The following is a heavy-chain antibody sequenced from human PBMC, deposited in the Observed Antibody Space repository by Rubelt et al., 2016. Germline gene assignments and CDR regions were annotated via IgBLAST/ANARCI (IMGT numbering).Heavy chain of an antibody. J-gene: IGHJ4*02. D-gene: IGHD2-15*01. V-gene: IGHV3-20*04. CDR3: AKRYCSGGSCSPDY. CDR2: INWNGGSI. CDR1: GFDFDDYA. Sequence: EVQLVESGGVVVQPGESLRLSCAASGFDFDDYAMTWVRQPPGQGLEWVAGINWNGGSIGYADAVKGRFTISRDNSRNTLYLQMDSLRAEDTAVDYCAKRYCSGGSCSPDYWGQGTLVTVSS.